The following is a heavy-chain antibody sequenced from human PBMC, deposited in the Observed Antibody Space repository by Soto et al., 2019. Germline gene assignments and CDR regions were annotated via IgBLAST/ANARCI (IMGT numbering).Heavy chain of an antibody. CDR2: ITWNSGTI. CDR3: ARELHGGSYGMDV. V-gene: IGHV3-9*01. CDR1: GFTFDDYA. Sequence: GGSLRLSCAASGFTFDDYAMHWVRQAPGKGLEWVSGITWNSGTIGYADSVKGRFTISREKAKNSLYLQMNSLSAGDTAVYYCARELHGGSYGMDVWGQGTTVTVSS. J-gene: IGHJ6*02.